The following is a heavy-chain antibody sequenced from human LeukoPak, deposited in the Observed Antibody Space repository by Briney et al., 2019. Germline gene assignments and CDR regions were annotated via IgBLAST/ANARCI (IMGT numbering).Heavy chain of an antibody. CDR3: ARAYCGGDCPRYYFDY. CDR1: GFTFSSYN. J-gene: IGHJ4*02. CDR2: ISSSSSTI. D-gene: IGHD2-21*01. V-gene: IGHV3-48*01. Sequence: GGSLRLSCAASGFTFSSYNINWVRQAPGKGLEWVAYISSSSSTIYYADSVKGRFTISRDNAKNSLYLQMNSLRAEDTALYYCARAYCGGDCPRYYFDYWGQGTLVTVSS.